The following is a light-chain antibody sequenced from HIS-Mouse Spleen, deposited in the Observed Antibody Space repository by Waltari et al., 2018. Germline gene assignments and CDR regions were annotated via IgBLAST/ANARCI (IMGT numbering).Light chain of an antibody. CDR3: YSTDSSGNHRV. Sequence: SYELPQPPSVSVSPGQTARITCTGDALPTNYAYLYQQKSGQAPVLVIYEDSKRPSGIPERFSGSSSGTMATLTISGAQVEDEADYYCYSTDSSGNHRVFGGGTKLTVL. CDR2: EDS. J-gene: IGLJ2*01. CDR1: ALPTNY. V-gene: IGLV3-10*01.